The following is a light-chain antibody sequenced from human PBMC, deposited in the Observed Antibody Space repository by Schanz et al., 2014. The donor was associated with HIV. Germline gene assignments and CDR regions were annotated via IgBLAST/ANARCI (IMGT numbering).Light chain of an antibody. Sequence: QSALTQPASVSGSPGQSITISCTGTSSDIGTYNYVSWYQQHPGKAPKLMIYDVSNRASGVSNHFSGSKSDNTASLTISGLQAEDEADYYCSSYTSSSTLVFGGGTKLTVL. CDR3: SSYTSSSTLV. V-gene: IGLV2-14*03. CDR2: DVS. CDR1: SSDIGTYNY. J-gene: IGLJ2*01.